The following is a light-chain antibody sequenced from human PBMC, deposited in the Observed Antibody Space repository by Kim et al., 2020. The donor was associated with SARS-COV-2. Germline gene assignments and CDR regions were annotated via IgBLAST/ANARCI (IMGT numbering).Light chain of an antibody. J-gene: IGLJ3*02. CDR3: QVWDSSSDHPV. Sequence: APGKPARITCGGNNIGGKSVPWYQQKPGQAPVLVIYYDSDRPSGIPERFSGSNSGNTATLTISRVEAGDEADYYCQVWDSSSDHPVFGGGTQLTVL. CDR2: YDS. V-gene: IGLV3-21*04. CDR1: NIGGKS.